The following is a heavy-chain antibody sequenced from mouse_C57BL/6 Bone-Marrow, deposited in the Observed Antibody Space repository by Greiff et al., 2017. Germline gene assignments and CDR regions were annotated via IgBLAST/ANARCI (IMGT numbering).Heavy chain of an antibody. CDR3: TGITTVVPFAY. Sequence: EVKLEESGGGLVQPGGSMKLSCVASGFTFSNYWMNWVRQSPEKGLEWVAQIRLKSDNYATHYAESVKGRFTISRDDSKSSVYLQMNNLRAEDTGIYYCTGITTVVPFAYWGQGTLVTVSA. V-gene: IGHV6-3*01. CDR1: GFTFSNYW. CDR2: IRLKSDNYAT. J-gene: IGHJ3*01. D-gene: IGHD1-1*01.